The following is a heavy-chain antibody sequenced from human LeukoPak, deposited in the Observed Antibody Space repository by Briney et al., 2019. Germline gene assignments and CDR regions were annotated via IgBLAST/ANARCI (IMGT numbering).Heavy chain of an antibody. CDR1: GGSISSSSYY. V-gene: IGHV4-39*07. CDR2: IYYSGST. Sequence: PSETLSLTCTVSGGSISSSSYYWGWIRQPPGKGLEWIGSIYYSGSTYYNPSLKSRVTISVDTSKNQFSLKLSSVTAADTAVYYCAREGSADYYDSSGYSGEFDYWGQGTLVTVSS. CDR3: AREGSADYYDSSGYSGEFDY. D-gene: IGHD3-22*01. J-gene: IGHJ4*02.